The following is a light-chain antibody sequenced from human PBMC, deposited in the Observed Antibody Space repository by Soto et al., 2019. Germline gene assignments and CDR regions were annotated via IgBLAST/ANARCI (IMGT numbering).Light chain of an antibody. CDR2: EVT. V-gene: IGLV2-8*01. CDR1: TSDVGHYNS. J-gene: IGLJ1*01. Sequence: QSVLTQPPPPSGSSGQSVTISCTGTTSDVGHYNSVSWYQQHPGKAPKLVIYEVTKRPSGVPDRFSGSKSGNTASLTVSGLQAEDEADYYCSSYAGGDNHYVFGTGTKVTVL. CDR3: SSYAGGDNHYV.